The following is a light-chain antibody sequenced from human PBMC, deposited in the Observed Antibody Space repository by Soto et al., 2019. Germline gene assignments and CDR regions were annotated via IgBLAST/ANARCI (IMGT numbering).Light chain of an antibody. J-gene: IGLJ2*01. V-gene: IGLV2-14*01. CDR1: SSDVGGYNY. CDR3: SSYTTSYTQV. CDR2: EVS. Sequence: QSALTQPASVSGSPGQSITISCTGTSSDVGGYNYVSWYQRHPGKVPKLMIYEVSNRPLGISNRFSGSKSGNTASLTISGLQSEDEADYYCSSYTTSYTQVFGGGTKLTVL.